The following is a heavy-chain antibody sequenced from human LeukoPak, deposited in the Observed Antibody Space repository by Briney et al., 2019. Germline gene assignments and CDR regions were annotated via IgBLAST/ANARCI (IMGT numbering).Heavy chain of an antibody. Sequence: ASVKVSCKASGYTFSSYDINWVRQATGQGLEWMGWMNPNSGNTGYAQKFQGRVTMTRNTSISTAYMELSSLRPEDTAVYYCAKDPRDHSYGWSWRYFDYWGQGTLVTVSS. V-gene: IGHV1-8*01. J-gene: IGHJ4*02. CDR2: MNPNSGNT. D-gene: IGHD5-18*01. CDR1: GYTFSSYD. CDR3: AKDPRDHSYGWSWRYFDY.